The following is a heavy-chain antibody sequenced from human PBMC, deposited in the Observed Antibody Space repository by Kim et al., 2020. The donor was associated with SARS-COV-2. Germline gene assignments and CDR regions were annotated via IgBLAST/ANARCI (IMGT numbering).Heavy chain of an antibody. Sequence: GGSLRLSCAASGFTFSSYWMSWGRQAPGKGLEGVANIKQDGSEKYYVDSVKGRFTISRDNAKNSLYLQMNSLRAEDTAVYYCARDGGIAVAGSFDYWGQGTLVTVSS. D-gene: IGHD6-19*01. CDR2: IKQDGSEK. J-gene: IGHJ4*02. CDR3: ARDGGIAVAGSFDY. V-gene: IGHV3-7*03. CDR1: GFTFSSYW.